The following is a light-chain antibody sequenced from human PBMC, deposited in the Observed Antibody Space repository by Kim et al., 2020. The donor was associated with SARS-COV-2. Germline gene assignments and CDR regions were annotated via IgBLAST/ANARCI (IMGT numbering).Light chain of an antibody. V-gene: IGKV1-17*03. Sequence: DIQMTQFPSAMSASIGDRITITCRASQDVSSYLAWFQQKPGKVPQRLIYGASSRQSGVPSRFSGRGSGTEFTLTISGLQPEDFATYYCLQHNSYPLTFGGGTKLEI. CDR2: GAS. CDR3: LQHNSYPLT. J-gene: IGKJ4*01. CDR1: QDVSSY.